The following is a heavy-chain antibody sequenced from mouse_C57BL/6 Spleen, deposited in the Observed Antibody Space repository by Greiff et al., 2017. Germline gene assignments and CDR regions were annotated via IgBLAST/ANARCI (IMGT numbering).Heavy chain of an antibody. CDR2: ISSGSSTI. Sequence: EVKLVESGGGLVKPGGSLKLSCAASGFTFSDYGMHWVRQAPEKGLEWVAYISSGSSTIYYADTVKGRFTISRDNAKNTLFLQMTSLRSEDTAMYYCARRRMGLPYYFDYWGQGTTLTVSS. V-gene: IGHV5-17*01. CDR1: GFTFSDYG. J-gene: IGHJ2*01. CDR3: ARRRMGLPYYFDY. D-gene: IGHD2-2*01.